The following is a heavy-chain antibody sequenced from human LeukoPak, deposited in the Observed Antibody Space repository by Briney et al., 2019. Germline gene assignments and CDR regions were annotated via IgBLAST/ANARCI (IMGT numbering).Heavy chain of an antibody. CDR3: ARVGSNQWLDY. CDR2: ISGGSSTI. J-gene: IGHJ4*02. Sequence: QPGGSLRLSCAASGFTLSSYSMNWVRQAPGKGLEWVSYISGGSSTIYNADSVKGRFTISRDNAKNLLYLLMDTLRAEDTAVYYCARVGSNQWLDYRGQGTLVTVSS. V-gene: IGHV3-48*01. D-gene: IGHD6-19*01. CDR1: GFTLSSYS.